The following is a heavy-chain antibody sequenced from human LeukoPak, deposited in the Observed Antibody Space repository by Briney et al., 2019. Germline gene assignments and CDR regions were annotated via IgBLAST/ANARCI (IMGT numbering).Heavy chain of an antibody. CDR2: ISYDGSNK. J-gene: IGHJ3*02. V-gene: IGHV3-30-3*01. Sequence: PGRSLRLSCAASGFTFSSYATHWVRQAPGKGLEWVAVISYDGSNKYYADSVKGRFTISRDNSKNTLYLQMNSLRAEDTAVYYCARGTDDAFDIWGQGTMVTVSS. CDR3: ARGTDDAFDI. CDR1: GFTFSSYA.